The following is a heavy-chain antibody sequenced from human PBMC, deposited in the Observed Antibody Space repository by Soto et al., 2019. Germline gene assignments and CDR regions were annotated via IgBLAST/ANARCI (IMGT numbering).Heavy chain of an antibody. Sequence: GGSLRLSCAASGFTFDNYGMSWVRQAPGKGLEWIGAITGAGGSTYNADSVKGRFTISRDNSKKTVYLQVDSLRVEDTAVYHCAKGHSDSFGNYDYFGMDVWGHGTTVTVSS. CDR1: GFTFDNYG. D-gene: IGHD4-4*01. V-gene: IGHV3-23*01. CDR3: AKGHSDSFGNYDYFGMDV. CDR2: ITGAGGST. J-gene: IGHJ6*02.